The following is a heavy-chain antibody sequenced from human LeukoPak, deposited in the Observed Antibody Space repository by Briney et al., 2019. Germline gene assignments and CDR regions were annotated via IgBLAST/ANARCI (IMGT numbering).Heavy chain of an antibody. CDR3: ARAEGYYDSSGYYYSFDY. J-gene: IGHJ4*02. D-gene: IGHD3-22*01. CDR2: ISSSSSYI. CDR1: GFTFSSYS. V-gene: IGHV3-21*01. Sequence: GGSLRLSCAASGFTFSSYSMNWVPQAPGKGLEWVSSISSSSSYIYSADSVKGRFTISRDNAKNSLYLQMNSLRAEDTAVYYCARAEGYYDSSGYYYSFDYWGQGTLVTVSS.